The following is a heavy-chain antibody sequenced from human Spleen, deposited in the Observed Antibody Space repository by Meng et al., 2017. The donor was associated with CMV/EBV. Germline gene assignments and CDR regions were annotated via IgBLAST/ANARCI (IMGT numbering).Heavy chain of an antibody. V-gene: IGHV1-46*01. D-gene: IGHD6-19*01. CDR1: GYTFTSYY. Sequence: ASVKVSCKASGYTFTSYYMHWVRQAPGQGLEWMGIINPSGGSTTYAQKFQGRVTMTRDTSTSTVYMELSSLRFEDTAVYYCATAIAMAANYWGQGTLVTVSS. J-gene: IGHJ4*02. CDR3: ATAIAMAANY. CDR2: INPSGGST.